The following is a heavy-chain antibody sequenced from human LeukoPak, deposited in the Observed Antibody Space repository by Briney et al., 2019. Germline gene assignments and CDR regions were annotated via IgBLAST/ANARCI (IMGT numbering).Heavy chain of an antibody. V-gene: IGHV4-39*01. Sequence: SETLSLACTVSGXSIASSPYYWGWIRQPPGQGLEWIGTISYSGSTYYNPSVKSRVTISVDTSKNQFSLKLSSVTAADTAVYYCARLDGYSYGYLYYFDHWGQGTLVTVSS. J-gene: IGHJ4*02. CDR1: GXSIASSPYY. CDR3: ARLDGYSYGYLYYFDH. D-gene: IGHD5-18*01. CDR2: ISYSGST.